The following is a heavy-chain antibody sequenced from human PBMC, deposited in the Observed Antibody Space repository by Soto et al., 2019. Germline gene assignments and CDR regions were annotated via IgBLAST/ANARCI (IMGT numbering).Heavy chain of an antibody. V-gene: IGHV4-4*02. J-gene: IGHJ3*02. CDR1: GGSISSSNW. CDR2: LYHSGST. CDR3: ARVGIAVAGPDAFDI. Sequence: QVQLQESGPGLVKPSGTLSLTCAVSGGSISSSNWWSWVRQRPGKGLEWIGELYHSGSTNYNPSLKRQVTISVDKSKNQFSLKLSSVTAADTAVYYCARVGIAVAGPDAFDIWGQGTMVTVSS. D-gene: IGHD6-19*01.